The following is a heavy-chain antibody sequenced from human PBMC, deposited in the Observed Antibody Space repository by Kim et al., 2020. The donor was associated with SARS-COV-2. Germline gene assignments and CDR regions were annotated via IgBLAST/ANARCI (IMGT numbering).Heavy chain of an antibody. Sequence: SETLSLTCTVSGGSISSPSYYWVWIRQPPGKGLQWIGSIHYSGSTYYNPSLKSRVTISVDTSKSQFSLKLSSVSAADTGVYFCARTPETGATKYWGQGTLVTVSS. D-gene: IGHD1-26*01. V-gene: IGHV4-39*01. CDR2: IHYSGST. CDR3: ARTPETGATKY. J-gene: IGHJ4*02. CDR1: GGSISSPSYY.